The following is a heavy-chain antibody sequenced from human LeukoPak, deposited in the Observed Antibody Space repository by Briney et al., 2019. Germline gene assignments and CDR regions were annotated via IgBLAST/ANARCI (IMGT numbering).Heavy chain of an antibody. CDR2: ISSSSSTI. CDR1: GFTSSSYS. Sequence: GGSLRLSCAASGFTSSSYSMNWVRQAPGKGLEWVSYISSSSSTIYYADSVKGRFTISRDNAKNSLYLQMNSLRAEDTAVYYCARVRGSGRGWFDPWGQGTLVTVSS. D-gene: IGHD6-19*01. CDR3: ARVRGSGRGWFDP. V-gene: IGHV3-48*01. J-gene: IGHJ5*02.